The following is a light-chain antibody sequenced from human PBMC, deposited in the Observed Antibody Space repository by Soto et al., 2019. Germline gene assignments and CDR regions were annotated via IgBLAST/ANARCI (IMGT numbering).Light chain of an antibody. CDR1: QSISSW. V-gene: IGKV1-5*01. J-gene: IGKJ5*01. CDR3: QQYENLPPT. Sequence: DIQMTQSPSTLSASVGDRVTITCRASQSISSWLAWYQQKPGKAPKVLIYDASSLESGVPSRFSGSGSGTEFTLTISSLQPEDIATYYCQQYENLPPTFGQGTRLEIK. CDR2: DAS.